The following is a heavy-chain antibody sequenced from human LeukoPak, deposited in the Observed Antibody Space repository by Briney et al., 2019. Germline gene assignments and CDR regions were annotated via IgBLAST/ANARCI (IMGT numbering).Heavy chain of an antibody. V-gene: IGHV1-18*01. Sequence: ASVKVSCKASTYTFTRYGISWVRQAPGQGLEWMGWISGYNGNTNYAQKFLGRVSMTADTATSTAYMELRSLTSDDTAMYYCATLAHIAAARGAMDVWGKGTTVTVSS. J-gene: IGHJ6*03. CDR3: ATLAHIAAARGAMDV. CDR1: TYTFTRYG. CDR2: ISGYNGNT. D-gene: IGHD6-13*01.